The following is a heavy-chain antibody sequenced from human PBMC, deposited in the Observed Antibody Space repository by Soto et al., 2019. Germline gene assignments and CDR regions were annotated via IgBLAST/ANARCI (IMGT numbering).Heavy chain of an antibody. CDR1: GFTFSSYA. D-gene: IGHD1-1*01. Sequence: QVQLVESGGGVVQPGRSLRLSCAASGFTFSSYAMHWVRQAPGKGLEWVAVISYDGSNKYYADSVKGRFTISRDNSKNTLYLQMDSLRAEDTAVYYCGRARWPQLPWFDPWGQGTLVIVSS. V-gene: IGHV3-30-3*01. CDR3: GRARWPQLPWFDP. CDR2: ISYDGSNK. J-gene: IGHJ5*02.